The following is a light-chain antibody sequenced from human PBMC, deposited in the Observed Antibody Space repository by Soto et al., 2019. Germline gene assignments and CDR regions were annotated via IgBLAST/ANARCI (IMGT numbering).Light chain of an antibody. V-gene: IGLV1-44*01. CDR3: AAWDDNLSGVV. CDR2: SNN. Sequence: QSVLTQPPSATGTPGQRVSISCSGSRSNIGSNTVNWYQQLPGTAPKLLVYSNNQRPSGVPDRFSGSKSGTSASLAISGLQSEDEADYYCAAWDDNLSGVVFGGGTKLTVL. CDR1: RSNIGSNT. J-gene: IGLJ2*01.